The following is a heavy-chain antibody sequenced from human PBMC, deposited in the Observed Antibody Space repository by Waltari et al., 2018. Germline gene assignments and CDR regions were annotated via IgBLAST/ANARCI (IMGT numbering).Heavy chain of an antibody. CDR2: RQYDGSNQ. Sequence: QVQVVESGGGVVQPGGSLRLSCAVPGFTLSHYRMHWVRQAPGKGLEWVSFRQYDGSNQYYADSVKGRFTISRDNSKNTLFLQMNVLRVEDTAVYYCARMPGEIPAWGQGTLVTVSS. D-gene: IGHD7-27*01. CDR3: ARMPGEIPA. J-gene: IGHJ5*02. V-gene: IGHV3-30*02. CDR1: GFTLSHYR.